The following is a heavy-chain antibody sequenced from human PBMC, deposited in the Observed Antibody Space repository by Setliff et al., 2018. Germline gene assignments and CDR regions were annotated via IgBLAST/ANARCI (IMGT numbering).Heavy chain of an antibody. J-gene: IGHJ4*02. CDR1: GYSFTSYD. CDR3: ARINFYVSSGYYYAPDY. D-gene: IGHD3-22*01. Sequence: ASVKVSCKASGYSFTSYDINWVRLAAGQGLEWMGWVSPIDDGKPGYAQKFQGRVTITWVTSISTAYMELSSLRSEDTAVYYCARINFYVSSGYYYAPDYWGQGTLVTVSS. CDR2: VSPIDDGKP. V-gene: IGHV1-8*01.